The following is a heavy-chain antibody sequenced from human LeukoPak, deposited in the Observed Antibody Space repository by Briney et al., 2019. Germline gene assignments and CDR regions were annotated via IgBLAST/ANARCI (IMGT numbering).Heavy chain of an antibody. CDR3: ARDLSYYDSSGYFDY. D-gene: IGHD3-22*01. CDR1: GGTFSSYA. Sequence: ASVNVSCKASGGTFSSYAISWVRQAPGQGLEWMGRIIPILGIANCAQKFQGRVTITADKSTSTAYMELSSLRSEETAVYYCARDLSYYDSSGYFDYWGQGTLVTVSS. V-gene: IGHV1-69*04. CDR2: IIPILGIA. J-gene: IGHJ4*02.